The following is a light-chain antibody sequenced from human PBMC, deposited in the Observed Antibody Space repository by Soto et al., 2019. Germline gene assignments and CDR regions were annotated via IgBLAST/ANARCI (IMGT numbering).Light chain of an antibody. CDR3: QQYGSSFRYT. CDR2: SAS. CDR1: QSVSSTY. J-gene: IGKJ2*01. Sequence: EIVLTQSPGTLSLSPGERATLSCRASQSVSSTYLAWYQQKPGQAPRLLIYSASRRASGIPDRFSGSGSETDFTLTISRLEPEDFAVYYCQQYGSSFRYTFGQGTKLQIK. V-gene: IGKV3-20*01.